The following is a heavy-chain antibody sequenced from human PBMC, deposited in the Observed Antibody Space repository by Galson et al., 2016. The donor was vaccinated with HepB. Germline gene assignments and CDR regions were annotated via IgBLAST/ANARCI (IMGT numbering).Heavy chain of an antibody. Sequence: SLRLSCAASGFTFSSYSMNWVRQAPGKGLEWVSYISSSSNYIYYADSMKGRFTIPRDNAKNSLYLQMNSLRGEDTAVYYCMTNGSPGYASSWYEPNFVYWGQGTLVTVSS. CDR2: ISSSSNYI. CDR3: MTNGSPGYASSWYEPNFVY. CDR1: GFTFSSYS. D-gene: IGHD6-13*01. J-gene: IGHJ4*02. V-gene: IGHV3-21*01.